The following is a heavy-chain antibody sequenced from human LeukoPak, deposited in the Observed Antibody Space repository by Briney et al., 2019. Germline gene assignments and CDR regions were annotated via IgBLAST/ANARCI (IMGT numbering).Heavy chain of an antibody. CDR1: GFTFGDYD. D-gene: IGHD3-3*01. CDR2: IRSKAYGGTT. J-gene: IGHJ4*02. Sequence: PGGSLRLSCTGSGFTFGDYDMSWVRQAPGKGLEWGGFIRSKAYGGTTEYAASVKGRFTISRDDSKSIAYLQMNSLKTEDTAMYYCTRDRGLRFLEWSINWGQGTLVTVSS. CDR3: TRDRGLRFLEWSIN. V-gene: IGHV3-49*04.